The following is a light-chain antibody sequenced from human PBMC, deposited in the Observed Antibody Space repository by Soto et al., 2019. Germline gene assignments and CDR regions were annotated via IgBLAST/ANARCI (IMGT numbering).Light chain of an antibody. CDR3: SSYTTRSTLVV. J-gene: IGLJ2*01. CDR2: EVN. V-gene: IGLV2-14*01. Sequence: QSVLTQPASVSGSPGQSITISCTGTSSDVGGYNYVSWYQQHPGKAPKLMIYEVNIRPSGVSNRFSGSKSGNTASLTISGLQAEDEADYYCSSYTTRSTLVVFGGGTKLTVL. CDR1: SSDVGGYNY.